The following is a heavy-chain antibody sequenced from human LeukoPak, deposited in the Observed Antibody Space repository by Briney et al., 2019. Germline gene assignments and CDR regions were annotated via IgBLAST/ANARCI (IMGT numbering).Heavy chain of an antibody. CDR1: GGSISNYY. CDR3: ASGSLGIGGAFDI. CDR2: IYYSGST. V-gene: IGHV4-59*12. D-gene: IGHD2-15*01. Sequence: NTSETLSLTCTVSGGSISNYYWSWIRQPPGKGLEWIGYIYYSGSTNYNPSLKSRVTISVDTSKNQFSLKLSSVTAADTAVYYCASGSLGIGGAFDIWGQGTMVTVSS. J-gene: IGHJ3*02.